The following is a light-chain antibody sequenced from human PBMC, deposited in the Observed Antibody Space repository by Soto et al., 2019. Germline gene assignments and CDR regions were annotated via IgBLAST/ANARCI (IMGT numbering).Light chain of an antibody. CDR2: DDD. CDR1: SSNIGGNS. CDR3: GSWDSSLSAYV. V-gene: IGLV1-51*01. Sequence: SVLTQPPSVSAAPGQKGTISCSESSSNIGGNSVSWYQQLPGTAPKLLIYDDDKRPSGIPDRFSGSKSGTSATLGITGFQTGDEADYYCGSWDSSLSAYVFGTGTKVTVI. J-gene: IGLJ1*01.